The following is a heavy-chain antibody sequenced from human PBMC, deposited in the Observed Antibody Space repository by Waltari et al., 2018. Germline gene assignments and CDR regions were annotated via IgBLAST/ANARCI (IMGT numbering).Heavy chain of an antibody. Sequence: VHGGGSLRLSCVASGLTFSNYVMNWVRQAPGKGLEWVSAISAGGDVTYYADSVKGRFTISTDNSKNTLYLQMNSLRAEDTAVYYCAKGPYCSGGNCYQPYFDYWGQGTLVTVSS. CDR3: AKGPYCSGGNCYQPYFDY. V-gene: IGHV3-23*01. D-gene: IGHD2-15*01. CDR2: ISAGGDVT. J-gene: IGHJ4*02. CDR1: GLTFSNYV.